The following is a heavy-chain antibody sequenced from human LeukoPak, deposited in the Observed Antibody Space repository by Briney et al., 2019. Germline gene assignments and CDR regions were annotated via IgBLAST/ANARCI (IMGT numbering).Heavy chain of an antibody. J-gene: IGHJ5*02. Sequence: ASVKVSCKASGYTFTSYGISWVRQAPGQGLEWMGWISAYNGNTNYAQKLQGRVTMTTDTSTSTAYMELRSLRSDDTAVYYCARDIVVVVAARGNWFDPWGQGTLVIVSS. CDR1: GYTFTSYG. V-gene: IGHV1-18*01. CDR3: ARDIVVVVAARGNWFDP. D-gene: IGHD2-15*01. CDR2: ISAYNGNT.